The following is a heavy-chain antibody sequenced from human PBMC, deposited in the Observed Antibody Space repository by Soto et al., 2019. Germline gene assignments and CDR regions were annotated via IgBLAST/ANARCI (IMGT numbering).Heavy chain of an antibody. J-gene: IGHJ4*02. Sequence: SETLSLTCAVCGGSISSSNWWSWVRQHPGKGLEWIGEIYHSGSTNYNPSLKSRVTTSIDKSKNQFSLKLSSVTAADTAVYYCARESTGSYEDYWGQGTLVTVSS. CDR3: ARESTGSYEDY. CDR1: GGSISSSNW. D-gene: IGHD3-10*01. CDR2: IYHSGST. V-gene: IGHV4-4*02.